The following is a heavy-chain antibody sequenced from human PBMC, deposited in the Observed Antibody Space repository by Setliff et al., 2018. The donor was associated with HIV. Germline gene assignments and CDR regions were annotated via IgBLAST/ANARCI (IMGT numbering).Heavy chain of an antibody. J-gene: IGHJ4*02. CDR3: VAQGGDY. Sequence: ASVKVSCKVSGYIFPDYYIQWVRQAPGKGLEWMGLIDPDRGDTVYAEKLQGRVTITAERSIDTAVYYCTTDPSAIAHGRIAVAQGGDYWGQGTLVTVSS. CDR2: IDPDRGDT. CDR1: GYIFPDYY. V-gene: IGHV1-69-2*01. D-gene: IGHD6-19*01.